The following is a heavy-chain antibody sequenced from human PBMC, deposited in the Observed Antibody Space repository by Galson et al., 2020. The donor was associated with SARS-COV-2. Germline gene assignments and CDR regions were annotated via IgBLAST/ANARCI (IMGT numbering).Heavy chain of an antibody. Sequence: GGSLRLSCAASGFTFNNAWMTWVRQAPGKGLEWVGRIKSKTDGGPTDYAAPVKGRFTISRDDSKNTLYLQMNSLKTEDTAVYYCSTVSARYDFWSGYYTDNGADDFWGQGTLVTVSS. D-gene: IGHD3-3*01. CDR1: GFTFNNAW. CDR2: IKSKTDGGPT. CDR3: STVSARYDFWSGYYTDNGADDF. J-gene: IGHJ4*02. V-gene: IGHV3-15*01.